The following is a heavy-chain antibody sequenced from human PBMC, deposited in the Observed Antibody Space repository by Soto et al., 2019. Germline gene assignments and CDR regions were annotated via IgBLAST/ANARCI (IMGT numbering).Heavy chain of an antibody. CDR2: FDPEDGET. CDR1: GYTFTSYG. Sequence: ASVKVSCKASGYTFTSYGISWVRQAPGKGLEWMGGFDPEDGETIYAQKFQGRVTMTEDTSTDTAYMELSSLRSEDTAVYYCATAIRYCSSTSCYTNYYYGMDVWGQGTTVTVSS. CDR3: ATAIRYCSSTSCYTNYYYGMDV. D-gene: IGHD2-2*02. J-gene: IGHJ6*02. V-gene: IGHV1-24*01.